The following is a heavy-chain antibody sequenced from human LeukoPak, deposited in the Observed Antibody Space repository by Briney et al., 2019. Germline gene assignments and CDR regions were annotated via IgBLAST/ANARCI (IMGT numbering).Heavy chain of an antibody. CDR1: GFSFSSYA. V-gene: IGHV3-23*01. CDR2: ISGSGGNT. J-gene: IGHJ4*02. Sequence: GGSLRLSCAASGFSFSSYAMSWVRQAPGKGLEWVSAISGSGGNTYYADSVRGRFTISRDNSKNTLYLQMNSLRAEDAAIYYCAKVSWANYFDYWGQGTLVTVSS. D-gene: IGHD6-13*01. CDR3: AKVSWANYFDY.